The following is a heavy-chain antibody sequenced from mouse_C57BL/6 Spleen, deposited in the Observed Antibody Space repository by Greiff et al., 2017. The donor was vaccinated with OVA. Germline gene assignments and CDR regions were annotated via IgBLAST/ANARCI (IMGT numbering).Heavy chain of an antibody. J-gene: IGHJ4*01. CDR1: GYTFTSYG. CDR2: IYPRSGNT. D-gene: IGHD3-2*02. CDR3: ARREQLRLRRAMDY. V-gene: IGHV1-81*01. Sequence: QVQLQQSGAELARPGASVKLSCKASGYTFTSYGISWVKQRTGQGLEWIGEIYPRSGNTYYNEKFRGKATLTADKSTSTDYMELRSQTSEDTAVYVDARREQLRLRRAMDYWGQGTSVTVSS.